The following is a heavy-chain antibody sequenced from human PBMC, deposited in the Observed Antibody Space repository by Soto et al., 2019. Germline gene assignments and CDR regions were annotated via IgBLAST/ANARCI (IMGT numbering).Heavy chain of an antibody. CDR3: AKGSRFYGSGSYYNYYYYGMDV. CDR1: GFTFSSYA. V-gene: IGHV3-23*01. D-gene: IGHD3-10*01. CDR2: ISGSGGST. Sequence: GGSLRLSCAASGFTFSSYAMSWVRQAPGKGLEWVSAISGSGGSTYYADSVEGRFTISRGNSKNTLYLQMNSLRTEDAAVYYCAKGSRFYGSGSYYNYYYYGMDVWGQGTTVTVSS. J-gene: IGHJ6*02.